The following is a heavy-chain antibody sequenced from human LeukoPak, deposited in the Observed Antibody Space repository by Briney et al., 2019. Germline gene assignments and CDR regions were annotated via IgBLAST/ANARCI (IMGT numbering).Heavy chain of an antibody. V-gene: IGHV3-21*01. Sequence: GGSLRLSCAASGFTFSSYSMNWVRQAPGKGLEWVSSISSSSSYIYYADSVKGRFTISRDNSKNTLYLQMNSLRAEDTAVYYCARDPTRGYDILTGLSPWGQGTLVTVSS. CDR2: ISSSSSYI. J-gene: IGHJ5*02. D-gene: IGHD3-9*01. CDR3: ARDPTRGYDILTGLSP. CDR1: GFTFSSYS.